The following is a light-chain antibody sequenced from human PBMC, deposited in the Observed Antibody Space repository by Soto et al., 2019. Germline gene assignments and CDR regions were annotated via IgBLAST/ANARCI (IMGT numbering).Light chain of an antibody. CDR1: QSVSNNY. V-gene: IGKV3-20*01. Sequence: EIVLTQSPGTLSLSLGERAILSCRASQSVSNNYLAWYQQKPGQAPRLLIYVASSRATGAPERFSGSGSETDFTLTISRLEPEDSEVYYCQQYGYSPWTFGQGTKVDIK. J-gene: IGKJ1*01. CDR3: QQYGYSPWT. CDR2: VAS.